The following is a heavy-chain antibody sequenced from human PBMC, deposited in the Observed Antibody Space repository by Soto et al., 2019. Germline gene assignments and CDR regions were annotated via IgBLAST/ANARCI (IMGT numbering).Heavy chain of an antibody. CDR3: ANDCHPDGIWTFDS. D-gene: IGHD2-21*02. J-gene: IGHJ4*02. CDR1: GFTFTSSA. CDR2: IVVGSGNT. V-gene: IGHV1-58*01. Sequence: GASVKVSCKASGFTFTSSAVQWVRQARGQRLEWIGWIVVGSGNTNYAQKFQERVTITRDMSTSTAYMELSSRRSEDTAVYYCANDCHPDGIWTFDSWGPGTLVTVSA.